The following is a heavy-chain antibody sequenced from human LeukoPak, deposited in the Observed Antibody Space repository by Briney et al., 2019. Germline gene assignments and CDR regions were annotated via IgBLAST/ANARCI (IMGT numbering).Heavy chain of an antibody. Sequence: GRSLRLSCAASGFTFSSYAMHWVRQAPGKGLEWVAVISYDGSNKYYADSVKGRFTISRDNSKNTLYLQMNSLRAEDTAVYYCARDSSGPLGTSYYYYYYGMDVWGQGTTVTVSS. CDR2: ISYDGSNK. CDR3: ARDSSGPLGTSYYYYYYGMDV. J-gene: IGHJ6*02. D-gene: IGHD6-19*01. V-gene: IGHV3-30-3*01. CDR1: GFTFSSYA.